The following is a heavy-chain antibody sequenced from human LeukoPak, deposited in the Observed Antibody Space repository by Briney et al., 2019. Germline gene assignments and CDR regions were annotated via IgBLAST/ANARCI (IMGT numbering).Heavy chain of an antibody. J-gene: IGHJ4*02. V-gene: IGHV4-30-2*01. D-gene: IGHD6-19*01. Sequence: SQTLSLTCAVSGGPISSGGYSWSWIRQPPGKGLEWIGYIYHSGSTYYNPSLKSRVTISVDRSKNQFSLKLSSVTAADTAVYYCARADGQWLGKIDYWGQGTLVTVSS. CDR2: IYHSGST. CDR1: GGPISSGGYS. CDR3: ARADGQWLGKIDY.